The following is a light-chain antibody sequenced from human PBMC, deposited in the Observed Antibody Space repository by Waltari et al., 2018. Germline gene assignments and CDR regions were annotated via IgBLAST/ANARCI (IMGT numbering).Light chain of an antibody. CDR3: SSYAVSNIHVL. J-gene: IGLJ2*01. Sequence: QSALTQPPSASGSPGQSVTISCTGTTSDVGGYNYVSWYQHHPGKAPKLMIYEFSKRPSGVPDRFTSSKSGNTASLTVSVLQAEDEADYYCSSYAVSNIHVLFGGGTKLTVL. CDR2: EFS. V-gene: IGLV2-8*01. CDR1: TSDVGGYNY.